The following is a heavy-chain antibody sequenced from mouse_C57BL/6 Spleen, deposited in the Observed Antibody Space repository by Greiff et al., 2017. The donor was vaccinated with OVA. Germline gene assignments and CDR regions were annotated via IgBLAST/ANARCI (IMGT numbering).Heavy chain of an antibody. V-gene: IGHV5-16*01. D-gene: IGHD1-1*01. Sequence: DVQLVESEGGLVQPGSSMKLSCTASGFTFSDYYMAWVRQVPEKGLEWVANINYDGSSTYYLDSLKSRFIISRDNAKNILYLQMSSLKSEDTATYYCARDPIGSSYDWYFDVWGTGTTVTVSS. CDR2: INYDGSST. CDR1: GFTFSDYY. J-gene: IGHJ1*03. CDR3: ARDPIGSSYDWYFDV.